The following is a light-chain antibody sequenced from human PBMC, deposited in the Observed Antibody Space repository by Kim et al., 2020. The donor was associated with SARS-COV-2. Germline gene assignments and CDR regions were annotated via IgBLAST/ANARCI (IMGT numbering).Light chain of an antibody. CDR1: SLRSYY. V-gene: IGLV3-19*01. CDR3: NSRDSSGNHYV. Sequence: ALGQTVRITCQGDSLRSYYASWYQQKRGQAPVLVTYGKNNRPSGIPDRFSGSSSGNTASLTITGAQAEDEADYYCNSRDSSGNHYVFGTGTKVTVL. CDR2: GKN. J-gene: IGLJ1*01.